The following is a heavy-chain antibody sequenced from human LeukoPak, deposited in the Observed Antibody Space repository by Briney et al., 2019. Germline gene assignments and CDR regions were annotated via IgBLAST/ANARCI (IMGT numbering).Heavy chain of an antibody. CDR2: INPNTGNP. CDR1: GYTFTGYY. Sequence: ASVKVSCQASGYTFTGYYMHWVRQAPGQGLEWMGWINPNTGNPTYAQGFTGRFVFSLDTSVTTAYLQISSLEAEDTAVYYCARAYQPLGGLSFPDQWGQGTLVTVSS. CDR3: ARAYQPLGGLSFPDQ. J-gene: IGHJ5*02. D-gene: IGHD3-16*02. V-gene: IGHV7-4-1*02.